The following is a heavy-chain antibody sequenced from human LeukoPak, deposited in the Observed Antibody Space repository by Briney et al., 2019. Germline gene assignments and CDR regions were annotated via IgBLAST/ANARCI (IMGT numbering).Heavy chain of an antibody. CDR2: INSDGSST. D-gene: IGHD5-24*01. Sequence: PGGSLRLSRAASGFTFNSHWMHWVRQAPGKGLVWVSRINSDGSSTNYADSVRGRFTISRDNAKNTLYLQMNSLRAEDTAVYYCARDWDGYGAPGDYWGQGTLVTVSS. J-gene: IGHJ4*02. V-gene: IGHV3-74*01. CDR3: ARDWDGYGAPGDY. CDR1: GFTFNSHW.